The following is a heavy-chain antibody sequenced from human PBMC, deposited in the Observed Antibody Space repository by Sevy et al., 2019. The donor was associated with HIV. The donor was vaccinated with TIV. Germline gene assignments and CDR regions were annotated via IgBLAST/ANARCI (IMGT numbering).Heavy chain of an antibody. CDR2: ISSSSSYI. CDR3: ARLLPSRAFDI. V-gene: IGHV3-21*01. J-gene: IGHJ3*02. Sequence: GGSLRLSCAASGFTFSSYSMNWVRQAPGKGLEWVSSISSSSSYIYYADSVKGRFTISRDNAKNTAYLHMNSLRTEDTAVYYCARLLPSRAFDIWGQGTMVTVSS. CDR1: GFTFSSYS.